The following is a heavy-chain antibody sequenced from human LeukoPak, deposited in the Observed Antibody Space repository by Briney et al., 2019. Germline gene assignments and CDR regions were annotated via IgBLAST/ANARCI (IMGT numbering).Heavy chain of an antibody. CDR1: GYTFTGYY. Sequence: ASVKVSCKASGYTFTGYYMHWVRQAPGQGLEWMGWISAYNGNTNYAQKLQGRVTMTTDTSTNTAYMELRSLRSDDTAVYYCARDVEATYYYDSSGYRDDAFDIWGQGTMVTVSS. D-gene: IGHD3-22*01. CDR3: ARDVEATYYYDSSGYRDDAFDI. V-gene: IGHV1-18*04. J-gene: IGHJ3*02. CDR2: ISAYNGNT.